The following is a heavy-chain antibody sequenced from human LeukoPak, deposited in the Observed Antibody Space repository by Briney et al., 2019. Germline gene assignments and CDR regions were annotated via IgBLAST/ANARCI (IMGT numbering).Heavy chain of an antibody. Sequence: ASVKVSCKASGYTFTSYYIHWVRQAPGQGLEWMGIINPSDGSTSYAQNFQGRVTMTRDTSTSTLYMGLSSLRSEDTAVYFCARVAYYDSSVYSFDYWGQGTLVTVSS. CDR2: INPSDGST. D-gene: IGHD3-22*01. CDR3: ARVAYYDSSVYSFDY. V-gene: IGHV1-46*01. J-gene: IGHJ4*02. CDR1: GYTFTSYY.